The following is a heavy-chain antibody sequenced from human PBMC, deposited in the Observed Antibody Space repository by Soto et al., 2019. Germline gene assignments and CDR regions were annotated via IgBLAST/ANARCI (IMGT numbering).Heavy chain of an antibody. D-gene: IGHD1-26*01. J-gene: IGHJ5*02. CDR3: AGSPGRP. CDR2: IGGSYGDT. V-gene: IGHV3-23*01. CDR1: GFTFSNSA. Sequence: EMLLLESGGGLVQPGGSLRLSCAASGFTFSNSAMTWVRQAPGKGLEWVSSIGGSYGDTSYADSMKGRFTISRDNSKNTRYLQMISLRAEDTAVYYCAGSPGRPWGQGTVVTVSS.